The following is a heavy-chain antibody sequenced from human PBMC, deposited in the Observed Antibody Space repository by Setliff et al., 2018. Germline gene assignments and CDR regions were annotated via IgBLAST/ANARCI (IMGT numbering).Heavy chain of an antibody. V-gene: IGHV3-15*01. J-gene: IGHJ4*02. Sequence: GSLRLSCAASGVTFTKAWMSLVRQAPGKGLEWVGRIKSTIDGGAIDYAAPVKGRFTISRDDSKNTLYLQMNSLKTEDTAVYYCARDDGILYDSSGYPDYWGQGTLVTVSS. CDR1: GVTFTKAW. CDR2: IKSTIDGGAI. CDR3: ARDDGILYDSSGYPDY. D-gene: IGHD3-22*01.